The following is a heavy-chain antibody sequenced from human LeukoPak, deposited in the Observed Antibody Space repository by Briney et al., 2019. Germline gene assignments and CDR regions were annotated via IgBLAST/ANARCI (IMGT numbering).Heavy chain of an antibody. J-gene: IGHJ4*02. D-gene: IGHD3/OR15-3a*01. CDR3: AKDRSPGWTSLLVGFDY. V-gene: IGHV3-23*01. CDR2: ICGSGGST. CDR1: GPTFISDA. Sequence: PRGSLRLSFSTSGPTFISDASRSGPPAPGRGVEWVSAICGSGGSTYYADSVKGRFTISRDNSKNTLYLQMNSLRAEDTAVYYCAKDRSPGWTSLLVGFDYWGQGTLVTVSS.